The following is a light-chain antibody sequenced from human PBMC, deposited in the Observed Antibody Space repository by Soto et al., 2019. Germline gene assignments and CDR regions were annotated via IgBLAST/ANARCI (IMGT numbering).Light chain of an antibody. CDR2: AAS. CDR1: QGIRNY. J-gene: IGKJ4*01. CDR3: QQYDTYPLT. Sequence: DIQMTQSPSSLSASVGDRVTITCRASQGIRNYLAWFQQKPGKAPKSLIYAASNLQSGVPSNFSGSGYGTDFTLTISSLHPEDFATYYCQQYDTYPLTFGGGTKVEIK. V-gene: IGKV1-16*02.